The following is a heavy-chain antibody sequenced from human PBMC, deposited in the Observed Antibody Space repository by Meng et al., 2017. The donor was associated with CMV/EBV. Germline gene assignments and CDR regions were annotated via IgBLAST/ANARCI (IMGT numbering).Heavy chain of an antibody. V-gene: IGHV4-39*01. Sequence: SQTLSLTGTVSGGSMDNVNYYWGWIRQPPGKGLEWIGNVYYNGNTYYNSSLKSRVSISADTSKNQFFLKLSSVTAADTAVYYCARPWSNYNWFDPWGQGTLVTVSS. D-gene: IGHD4-11*01. J-gene: IGHJ5*02. CDR3: ARPWSNYNWFDP. CDR1: GGSMDNVNYY. CDR2: VYYNGNT.